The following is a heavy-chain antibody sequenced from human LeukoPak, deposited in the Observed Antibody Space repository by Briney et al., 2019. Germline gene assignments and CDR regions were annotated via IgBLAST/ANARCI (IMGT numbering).Heavy chain of an antibody. CDR2: IYYSGST. J-gene: IGHJ4*02. V-gene: IGHV4-59*08. CDR1: GDSISSYY. D-gene: IGHD6-19*01. Sequence: SETLSLTCNVSGDSISSYYWSWIRQPPGKGLEWIGNIYYSGSTNYNPSLKSRVTISVDTSKKQFSLKLSSVTAADTAVYYCARRQSSGWYFDYWGQGALVTVSS. CDR3: ARRQSSGWYFDY.